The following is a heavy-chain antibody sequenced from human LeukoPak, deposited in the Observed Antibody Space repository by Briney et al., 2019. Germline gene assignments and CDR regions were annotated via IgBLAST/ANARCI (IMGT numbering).Heavy chain of an antibody. J-gene: IGHJ4*02. CDR3: ARGYCSGGSCSKYDY. CDR2: IKQDGSEK. Sequence: GGSLRLSCEASGFTFSSYAMSWVRQAPGKGLEWVAKIKQDGSEKYYVDSVKGRFTISRDNAKNSLYLQMSSLRAGDTAVYYCARGYCSGGSCSKYDYWGQGTLVTVSS. CDR1: GFTFSSYA. V-gene: IGHV3-7*01. D-gene: IGHD2-15*01.